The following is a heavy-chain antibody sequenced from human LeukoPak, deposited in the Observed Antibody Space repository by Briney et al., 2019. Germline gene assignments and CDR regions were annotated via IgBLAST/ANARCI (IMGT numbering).Heavy chain of an antibody. D-gene: IGHD5-18*01. CDR3: ARVRGYSYGYDY. V-gene: IGHV4-59*01. J-gene: IGHJ4*02. Sequence: SETLSLTCTVSGGSISSYYWSWIQQPPGKGLEWIGYIYYSGSTNYNPSLKSRVTISVDTSKNQFSLKLSSVTAADTAVYYCARVRGYSYGYDYWGQGTLVTVSS. CDR2: IYYSGST. CDR1: GGSISSYY.